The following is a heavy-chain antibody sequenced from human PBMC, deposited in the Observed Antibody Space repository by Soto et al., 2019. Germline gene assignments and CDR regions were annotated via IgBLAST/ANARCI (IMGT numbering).Heavy chain of an antibody. CDR1: DGSFSVYY. CDR3: ARDNTRGGSCDI. Sequence: AETLSLTCAIFDGSFSVYYWIWLRQSPGKGLEWIGEINPAGSANYNPALKSRDAMTVDTSKNQFSLRLASVTAADKAVYYCARDNTRGGSCDIWGQGTEVTVSS. D-gene: IGHD6-25*01. V-gene: IGHV4-34*01. CDR2: INPAGSA. J-gene: IGHJ3*02.